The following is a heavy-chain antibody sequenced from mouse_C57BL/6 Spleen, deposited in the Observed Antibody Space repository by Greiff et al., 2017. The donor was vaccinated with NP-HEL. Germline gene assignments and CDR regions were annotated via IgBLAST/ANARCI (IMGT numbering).Heavy chain of an antibody. CDR2: IFPGSGST. Sequence: VQLQQSGPELVKPGASVKISCKASGYTFTDYYINWVKQRPGQGLEWIGWIFPGSGSTYYNEKFKGKATLTVDKSSSTAYMLLSSLTSEDSAVYFCARLGPAVVDYYAMDYWGQGTSVTVSS. V-gene: IGHV1-75*01. CDR3: ARLGPAVVDYYAMDY. CDR1: GYTFTDYY. D-gene: IGHD1-1*01. J-gene: IGHJ4*01.